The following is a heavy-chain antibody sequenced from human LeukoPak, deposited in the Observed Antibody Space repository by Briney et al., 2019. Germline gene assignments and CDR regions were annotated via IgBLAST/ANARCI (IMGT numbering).Heavy chain of an antibody. CDR2: ISYDGSNE. CDR1: GFTFSSYA. D-gene: IGHD3-10*01. V-gene: IGHV3-30*04. CDR3: ARDQGITMVRGDMGY. J-gene: IGHJ4*02. Sequence: GGSLRLSCAASGFTFSSYAMHWVRQAPGKGLEWVAVISYDGSNEYYADSVKGRFTISRDNSKNTLFLQMNSLRADDTAVYYCARDQGITMVRGDMGYWGQGTLVTVSS.